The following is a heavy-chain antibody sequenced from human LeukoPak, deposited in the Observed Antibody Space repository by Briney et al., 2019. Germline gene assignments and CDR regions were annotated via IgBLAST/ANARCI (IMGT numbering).Heavy chain of an antibody. D-gene: IGHD2-15*01. CDR2: IYHSGST. V-gene: IGHV4-30-2*01. Sequence: PSETLSLACTVSGDSINSGDFYWSWIRQPPGKGLEWIGYIYHSGSTYYNPSLKSRVTISVDRSKNQFSLKLSSVTAADTAVYYCARDTRDCSGGSCYTRFDYWGQGTLVTVSS. J-gene: IGHJ4*02. CDR3: ARDTRDCSGGSCYTRFDY. CDR1: GDSINSGDFY.